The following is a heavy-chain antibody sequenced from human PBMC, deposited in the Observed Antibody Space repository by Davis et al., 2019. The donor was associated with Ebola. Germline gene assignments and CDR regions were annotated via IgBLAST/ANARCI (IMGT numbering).Heavy chain of an antibody. J-gene: IGHJ5*02. CDR3: ARDRGYCSSTSCYGDWFDP. D-gene: IGHD2-2*01. Sequence: SQTLSLTCAVYGGSFSGYYWSWIRQPPGKGLEWIGEINHSGSTNYNPSLKSRVTISVDTSKNQFSLKLSSVTAADTAVYYCARDRGYCSSTSCYGDWFDPWGQGTLVTVSS. V-gene: IGHV4-34*01. CDR2: INHSGST. CDR1: GGSFSGYY.